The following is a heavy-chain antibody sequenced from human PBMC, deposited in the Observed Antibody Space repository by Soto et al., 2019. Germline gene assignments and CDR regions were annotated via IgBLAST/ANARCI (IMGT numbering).Heavy chain of an antibody. V-gene: IGHV3-15*07. D-gene: IGHD3-9*01. Sequence: GGSLRLSCAASGFTFSNAWMNWVRQAPRKGLEWVARIKSKTDGGTTDYAAPVKGRFTISRDDSKNTLFLQMNSLKTEDTAVYYCTTSILTGYFRWSIFDYWGQGNLVTVSS. J-gene: IGHJ4*02. CDR3: TTSILTGYFRWSIFDY. CDR1: GFTFSNAW. CDR2: IKSKTDGGTT.